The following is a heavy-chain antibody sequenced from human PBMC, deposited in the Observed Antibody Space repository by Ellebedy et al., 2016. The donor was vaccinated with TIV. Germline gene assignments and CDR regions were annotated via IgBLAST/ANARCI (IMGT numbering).Heavy chain of an antibody. CDR3: ARLGRPGNTAYYFDY. J-gene: IGHJ4*01. D-gene: IGHD1-7*01. V-gene: IGHV4-59*08. CDR2: IHYSGTT. CDR1: GDSISNLY. Sequence: GSLRLSCTVSGDSISNLYWSWIRQPPGKGLEYIGYIHYSGTTNYNPSLRSRVTMSVDTSKNHFSLTLSSVTAADTAVYYCARLGRPGNTAYYFDYWGQGTLVTVSS.